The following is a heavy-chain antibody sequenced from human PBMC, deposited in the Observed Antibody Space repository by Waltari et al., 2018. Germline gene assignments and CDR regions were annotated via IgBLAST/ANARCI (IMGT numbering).Heavy chain of an antibody. D-gene: IGHD2-15*01. Sequence: QLQLQESGPGLVKPSGTLSLTCAVFGDSMGNRDFWSWVRQPPGQGLEWIGQVHSSGRTNSYPPYASRVTMSVDTSTRRFSLKVTSATAADTAVYYCARDRGRGLYLESWGKGILVTVSP. CDR2: VHSSGRT. CDR1: GDSMGNRDF. J-gene: IGHJ4*02. CDR3: ARDRGRGLYLES. V-gene: IGHV4-4*02.